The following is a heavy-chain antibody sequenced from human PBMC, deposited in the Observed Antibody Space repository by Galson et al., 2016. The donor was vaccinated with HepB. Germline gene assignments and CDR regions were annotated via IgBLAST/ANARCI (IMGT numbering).Heavy chain of an antibody. Sequence: SLRLSCAASGFAFRNYAIHWVRQAPGKGLEWVTVISYDGSNNNYADSVKGRFTVSRDISKNTVSLHMNSLRSDDTGVYYCARGEDWELRPSFDFWGQGTLVTVSS. V-gene: IGHV3-30*04. CDR3: ARGEDWELRPSFDF. CDR1: GFAFRNYA. CDR2: ISYDGSNN. J-gene: IGHJ4*02. D-gene: IGHD1-7*01.